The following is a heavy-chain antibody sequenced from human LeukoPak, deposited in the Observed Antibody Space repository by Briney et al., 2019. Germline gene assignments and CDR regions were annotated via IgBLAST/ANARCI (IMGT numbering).Heavy chain of an antibody. J-gene: IGHJ4*02. CDR3: ARDWEHSSSWYGLLGY. CDR2: ISYDGSNK. V-gene: IGHV3-30-3*01. D-gene: IGHD6-13*01. CDR1: GFTSSSYA. Sequence: PGGSLRLSCAASGFTSSSYAMHWVRQAPGKGLEWVAVISYDGSNKYYADSVKGRFTISRDNSKNTLYLQMNSLRAEDTAVYYCARDWEHSSSWYGLLGYWGQGTLVTVSS.